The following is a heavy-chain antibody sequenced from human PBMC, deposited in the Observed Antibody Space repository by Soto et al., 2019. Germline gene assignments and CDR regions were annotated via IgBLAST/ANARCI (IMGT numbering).Heavy chain of an antibody. CDR3: AVFKGGAGGNGY. CDR1: GGSISSGGYS. D-gene: IGHD2-8*02. Sequence: SETLSLTCAVSGGSISSGGYSWSWIRQPPGKGLEWIGCISYSGSTYYNPSLKSRVTISVDTSKNQFSLKLSSVTAADTAVYYCAVFKGGAGGNGYWGQGTQVTVSS. CDR2: ISYSGST. J-gene: IGHJ4*02. V-gene: IGHV4-30-2*02.